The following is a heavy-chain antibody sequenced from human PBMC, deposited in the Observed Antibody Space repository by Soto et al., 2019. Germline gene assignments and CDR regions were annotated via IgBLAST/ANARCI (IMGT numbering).Heavy chain of an antibody. Sequence: SGAEVKKPGSSVKVSCKASGGTFSSYAISWVRQAPGQGLEWMGGIIPIFGTANYAQKFQGRVTITADESTSTAYMELSSLRSEDTAVYYCATKYCSSTSCFPYYYYGMDVWGQGTTVTVSS. CDR2: IIPIFGTA. V-gene: IGHV1-69*01. CDR1: GGTFSSYA. D-gene: IGHD2-2*01. CDR3: ATKYCSSTSCFPYYYYGMDV. J-gene: IGHJ6*02.